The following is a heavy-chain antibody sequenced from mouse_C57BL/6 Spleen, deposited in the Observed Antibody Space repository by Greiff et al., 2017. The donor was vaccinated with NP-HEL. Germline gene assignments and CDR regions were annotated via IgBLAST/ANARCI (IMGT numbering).Heavy chain of an antibody. CDR2: ISDGGSYT. J-gene: IGHJ3*01. Sequence: EVMLVESGGGLVKPGGSLKLSCAASGFTFSSYAMSWVRQTPEKRLEWVATISDGGSYTYYPDNVKGRFTISRDNANNHLYLQMSHLKAEDTAIYYCAREGNYGSSYVAYWGQGTLVTVSA. D-gene: IGHD1-1*01. V-gene: IGHV5-4*01. CDR3: AREGNYGSSYVAY. CDR1: GFTFSSYA.